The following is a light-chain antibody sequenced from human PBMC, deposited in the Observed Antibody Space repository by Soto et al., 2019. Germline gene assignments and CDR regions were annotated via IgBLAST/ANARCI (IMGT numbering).Light chain of an antibody. CDR3: SSYRSGSILFV. J-gene: IGLJ1*01. CDR2: GTT. Sequence: QSVLTQPPSVSGAPGQRVTISCTGSSSNIGAGYDVHWYQQLPGTAPKLVIYGTTNRPSGVPDRFSGSKSGNTASLTISGLQAEDEADYYCSSYRSGSILFVFGAGTKVTVL. V-gene: IGLV1-40*01. CDR1: SSNIGAGYD.